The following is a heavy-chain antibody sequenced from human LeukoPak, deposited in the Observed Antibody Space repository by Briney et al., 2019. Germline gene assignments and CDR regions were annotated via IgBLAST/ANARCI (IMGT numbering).Heavy chain of an antibody. V-gene: IGHV1-18*01. J-gene: IGHJ4*02. Sequence: GASVKVSCKASGYTFTSYGISWVRQAPGKGLEWMGWISAYNGNTNYAQKLQGRVTMTTDTSTSTAYMELRSLRSDDTAVYYCASSYEDYVWGSYRFDYWGQGTLVTVSS. CDR3: ASSYEDYVWGSYRFDY. CDR2: ISAYNGNT. CDR1: GYTFTSYG. D-gene: IGHD3-16*02.